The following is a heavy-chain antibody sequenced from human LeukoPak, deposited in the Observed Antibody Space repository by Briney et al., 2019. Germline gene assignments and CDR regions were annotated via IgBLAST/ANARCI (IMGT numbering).Heavy chain of an antibody. V-gene: IGHV1-2*02. Sequence: GASVEVSCKASGYTFTGYYMHWVRQAPGQGLEWMGWINPNSGGTNYAQKFQGRVTMTRDTSISTAYMELSRLRSDDTAVYYCARVVDDYVWGSYRYLDYWGQGTLVTVSS. CDR2: INPNSGGT. CDR1: GYTFTGYY. CDR3: ARVVDDYVWGSYRYLDY. D-gene: IGHD3-16*02. J-gene: IGHJ4*02.